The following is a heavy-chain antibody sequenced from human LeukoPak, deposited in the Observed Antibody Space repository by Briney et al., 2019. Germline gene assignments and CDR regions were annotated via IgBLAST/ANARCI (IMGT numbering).Heavy chain of an antibody. CDR1: GFTFSSYW. J-gene: IGHJ4*02. CDR3: ERDNGGEFL. Sequence: PGGSLRLSCAASGFTFSSYWMSWVRQAPEKGLVWVAHINNDGSNTIYADSVKGRFTTSRDNAKNTLYLQMNSLTAEDTAVYYCERDNGGEFLWGQGTLSPSPQ. D-gene: IGHD7-27*01. CDR2: INNDGSNT. V-gene: IGHV3-74*01.